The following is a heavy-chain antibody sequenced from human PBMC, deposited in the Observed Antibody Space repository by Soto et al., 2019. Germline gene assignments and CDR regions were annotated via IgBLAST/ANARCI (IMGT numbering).Heavy chain of an antibody. J-gene: IGHJ4*02. D-gene: IGHD3-10*01. V-gene: IGHV4-59*01. Sequence: PSETLSLTCTVSGGSISSYYWSWIRQPPGKGLEWIGYIYYSGTTKYNPSLKSRVTISVDTSKNQFSLKLSSVTAADTAIYYCARDQGTSAFDNWGQGTLLTVSS. CDR1: GGSISSYY. CDR3: ARDQGTSAFDN. CDR2: IYYSGTT.